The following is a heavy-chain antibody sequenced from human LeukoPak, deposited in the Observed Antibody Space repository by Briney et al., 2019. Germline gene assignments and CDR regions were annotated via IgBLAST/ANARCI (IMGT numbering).Heavy chain of an antibody. Sequence: GGSLRLSCAASGFTFSSYAMHWVRQAPGKGLEWVAVISYDGSNKYYADSVKGRFTISRDNSKNTLYLQMNSLRAEDTAVYYCARGQPPWSSDAFDIWGQGTMVTVSS. CDR1: GFTFSSYA. J-gene: IGHJ3*02. D-gene: IGHD2-2*01. V-gene: IGHV3-30-3*01. CDR3: ARGQPPWSSDAFDI. CDR2: ISYDGSNK.